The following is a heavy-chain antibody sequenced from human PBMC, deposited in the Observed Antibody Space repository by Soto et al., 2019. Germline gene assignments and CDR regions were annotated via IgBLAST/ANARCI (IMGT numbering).Heavy chain of an antibody. Sequence: EVQLVESGGGLVQPGGSLRLSCAASGFTFSSYWMSWVRQAPGKGLEWVANIKQDGSEKYYVDSVKGRFTISRDNAKNSLYLQMNSLRAEDTAVYYCARDPAYSGYDIRHWGQGTLVTVSS. V-gene: IGHV3-7*01. J-gene: IGHJ4*02. D-gene: IGHD5-12*01. CDR2: IKQDGSEK. CDR1: GFTFSSYW. CDR3: ARDPAYSGYDIRH.